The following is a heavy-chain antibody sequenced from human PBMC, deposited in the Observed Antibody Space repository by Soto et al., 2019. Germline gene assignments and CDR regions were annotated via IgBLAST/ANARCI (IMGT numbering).Heavy chain of an antibody. CDR3: ARASMIFGVVALSNWFDP. CDR2: INPSGGT. Sequence: QVQLQQWGAGLLKPSETLSLTCGVNGGSFSGYSWTWIRQPPGKGLEWIGEINPSGGTKYTPSLKILVYISVDSSRNQFSLKLTSVTSADTAVYYCARASMIFGVVALSNWFDPWGQGTLVTVSS. CDR1: GGSFSGYS. D-gene: IGHD3-3*01. V-gene: IGHV4-34*01. J-gene: IGHJ5*02.